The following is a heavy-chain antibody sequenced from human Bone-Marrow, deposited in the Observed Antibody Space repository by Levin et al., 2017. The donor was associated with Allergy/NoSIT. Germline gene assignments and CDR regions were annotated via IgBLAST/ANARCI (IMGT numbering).Heavy chain of an antibody. CDR3: TTEQVLTLGYCSGGSCYTGNALSPGY. CDR2: IKSKTDGGTT. Sequence: SCAASGFTFSNAWMSWVRQAPGKGLEWVGRIKSKTDGGTTDYAAPVKGRFTISRDDSKNTLYLQMNSLKTEDTAVYYCTTEQVLTLGYCSGGSCYTGNALSPGYWGQGTLVTVSS. D-gene: IGHD2-15*01. CDR1: GFTFSNAW. J-gene: IGHJ4*02. V-gene: IGHV3-15*01.